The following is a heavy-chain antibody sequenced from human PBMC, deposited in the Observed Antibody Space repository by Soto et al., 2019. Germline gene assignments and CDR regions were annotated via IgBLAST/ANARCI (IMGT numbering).Heavy chain of an antibody. V-gene: IGHV3-21*01. CDR3: ARAQNRYSSPFDY. CDR1: GFTFSSYS. J-gene: IGHJ4*02. Sequence: SGGSLRLSCAASGFTFSSYSMNWVRQAPGKGLEWVSSISSSSSYIYYADSVKGRFTISRDNAKNSLYLQMNSLRAEDTAVYYCARAQNRYSSPFDYWGQGTLVTVSS. CDR2: ISSSSSYI. D-gene: IGHD6-13*01.